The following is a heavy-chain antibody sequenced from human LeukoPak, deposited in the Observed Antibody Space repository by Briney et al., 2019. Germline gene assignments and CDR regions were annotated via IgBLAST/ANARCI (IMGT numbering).Heavy chain of an antibody. V-gene: IGHV1-69*04. J-gene: IGHJ4*02. CDR1: GGTFSSYA. CDR2: IIPILGIA. CDR3: ATHIAAAGDY. Sequence: GASVKVSCKASGGTFSSYAISWVRQAPGQGLEWTGRIIPILGIANYAQKFQGRVTITADKSTSTAYMELSSLRSEDTAVYYCATHIAAAGDYWGQGTLVTVSS. D-gene: IGHD6-13*01.